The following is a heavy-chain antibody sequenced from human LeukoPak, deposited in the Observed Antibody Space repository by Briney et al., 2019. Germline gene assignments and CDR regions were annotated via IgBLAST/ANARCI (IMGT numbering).Heavy chain of an antibody. CDR1: GYRFANYW. CDR3: ARHPLAAGCSSTSCYSDY. J-gene: IGHJ4*02. CDR2: VYPDDSTIT. V-gene: IGHV5-51*01. D-gene: IGHD2-2*02. Sequence: GESLKISCRGSGYRFANYWIGWVRQMPGKGLEWMGIVYPDDSTITRYSPSFQGQVTISADKSVTTAYLQWSSLKASDTAMYYCARHPLAAGCSSTSCYSDYWGQGTLVTVSS.